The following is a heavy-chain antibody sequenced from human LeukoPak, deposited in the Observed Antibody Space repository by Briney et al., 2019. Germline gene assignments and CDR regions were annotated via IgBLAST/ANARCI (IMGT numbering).Heavy chain of an antibody. J-gene: IGHJ5*02. D-gene: IGHD3-10*01. V-gene: IGHV4-59*12. Sequence: SETLSLTCTVSGGSISSYYWSWIRQPPGKGLEWIGYIYYSGSTNYNPSLKDRVTISVDTSKNQFSLKLTSVTAADTAVYYCARDEITMVRGILSWFDPWGQGTLVTVSS. CDR1: GGSISSYY. CDR3: ARDEITMVRGILSWFDP. CDR2: IYYSGST.